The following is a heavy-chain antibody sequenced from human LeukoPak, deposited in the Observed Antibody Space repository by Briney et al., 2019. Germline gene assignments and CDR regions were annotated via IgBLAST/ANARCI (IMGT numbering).Heavy chain of an antibody. CDR1: GFTVSSNY. CDR3: ARDQYYDSEGWFDP. Sequence: GGSLRLSCAASGFTVSSNYMSWVRQAPGKGLEWVSVIYSGGTTYYADSVKGRFTISRDNSKNTLYLQMNSLRAEDTAVYYCARDQYYDSEGWFDPWGQGTLVTVSS. D-gene: IGHD3-22*01. V-gene: IGHV3-53*01. CDR2: IYSGGTT. J-gene: IGHJ5*02.